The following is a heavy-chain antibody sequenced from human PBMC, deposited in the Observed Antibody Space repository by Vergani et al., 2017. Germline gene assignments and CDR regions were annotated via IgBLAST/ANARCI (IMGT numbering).Heavy chain of an antibody. CDR1: GFTFDDYA. D-gene: IGHD6-13*01. Sequence: EVQLVESGGGLVQPGRSLRLSCAASGFTFDDYAMHWVRQAPGKGLEWVSGISWNSGSIGYADSVKGRFSISRDNAKKSLYLQMNSLRAEDTAVYYCARGPYSSSGWGQGTLVTVSS. CDR2: ISWNSGSI. CDR3: ARGPYSSSG. V-gene: IGHV3-9*01. J-gene: IGHJ4*02.